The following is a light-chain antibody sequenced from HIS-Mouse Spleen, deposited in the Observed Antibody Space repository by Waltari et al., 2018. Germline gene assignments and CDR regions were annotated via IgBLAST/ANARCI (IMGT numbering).Light chain of an antibody. V-gene: IGLV2-14*03. CDR3: SSYTSSSTVV. CDR2: DVS. Sequence: QSALTQPASVSGSPGPSLTISCTGPSSAVVGYNYVSWYQQHPGKAPKLMIYDVSNRPSGVSNRFSGSKSGNTASLTISGLQAEDEADYYCSSYTSSSTVVFGGGTKLTVL. J-gene: IGLJ2*01. CDR1: SSAVVGYNY.